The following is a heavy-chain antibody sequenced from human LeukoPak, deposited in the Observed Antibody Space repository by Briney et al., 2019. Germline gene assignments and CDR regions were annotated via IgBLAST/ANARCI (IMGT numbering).Heavy chain of an antibody. CDR2: MNEDGSEK. CDR1: GFTFSRFW. Sequence: TGGSLSLSGAASGFTFSRFWMTWVRQAPGEGLEWVANMNEDGSEKYYADSVKGRFSISRDNAKTSLYLQMNGLRVEDTAVYFCARIRESGWELLIDYWGQGTLVTVSS. CDR3: ARIRESGWELLIDY. J-gene: IGHJ4*02. V-gene: IGHV3-7*01. D-gene: IGHD3-10*01.